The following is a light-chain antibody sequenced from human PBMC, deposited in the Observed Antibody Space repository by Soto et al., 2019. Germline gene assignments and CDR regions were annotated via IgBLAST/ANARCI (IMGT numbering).Light chain of an antibody. CDR3: LQDYSFPWT. J-gene: IGKJ1*01. CDR2: DTS. V-gene: IGKV1D-16*01. CDR1: QGVRTR. Sequence: DIQLTPSPFSLSATVGDRVSITCRASQGVRTRLAWYRRKPGKAPEPLIYDTSNLQSGVPSRFSGSGSGTDFTLTISSLQPEDFATYYSLQDYSFPWTSGQGTRVDI.